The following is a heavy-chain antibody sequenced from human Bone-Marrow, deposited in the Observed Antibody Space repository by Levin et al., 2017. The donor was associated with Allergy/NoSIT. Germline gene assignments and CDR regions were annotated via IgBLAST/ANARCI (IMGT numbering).Heavy chain of an antibody. J-gene: IGHJ6*03. CDR2: IIPIFGTA. CDR3: ASSFWRLREYYHYYYMDV. CDR1: GGTFSSYA. D-gene: IGHD2/OR15-2a*01. Sequence: GASVKVSCKASGGTFSSYAISWVRQAPGQGLEWMGGIIPIFGTANYAQKFQGRVTITADKSTSTAYMELSSLRSEDTAVYYCASSFWRLREYYHYYYMDVWGKGTTVTVSS. V-gene: IGHV1-69*06.